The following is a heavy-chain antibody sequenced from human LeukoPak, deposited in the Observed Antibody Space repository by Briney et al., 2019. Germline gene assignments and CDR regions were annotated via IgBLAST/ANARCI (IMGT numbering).Heavy chain of an antibody. J-gene: IGHJ4*02. CDR3: ARGYDSSGYYFGSVPYYFDY. Sequence: ASVKVSCKASGYTFTSYYMHWVRQAPGQGLEWMEIINPSGGSTSYAQKFQGRVTMTRDTSTSTVYTELSSLRSEDTAVYYCARGYDSSGYYFGSVPYYFDYWGQGTLVTVSS. D-gene: IGHD3-22*01. CDR2: INPSGGST. V-gene: IGHV1-46*01. CDR1: GYTFTSYY.